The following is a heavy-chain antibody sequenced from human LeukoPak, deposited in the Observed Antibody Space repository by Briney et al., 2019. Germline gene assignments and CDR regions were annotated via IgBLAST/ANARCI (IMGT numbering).Heavy chain of an antibody. D-gene: IGHD3-3*01. V-gene: IGHV4-39*01. CDR3: ARHSGLRSPFDP. J-gene: IGHJ5*02. CDR1: GGSISTTNYY. CDR2: TYSSGNT. Sequence: SETLSLTCTVSGGSISTTNYYWGWIRQPPGRDLEWIGSTYSSGNTYYNPSLESRVTISVDTSKNQLSLKLTSATAADTSVYYCARHSGLRSPFDPWGQGTLVTVSS.